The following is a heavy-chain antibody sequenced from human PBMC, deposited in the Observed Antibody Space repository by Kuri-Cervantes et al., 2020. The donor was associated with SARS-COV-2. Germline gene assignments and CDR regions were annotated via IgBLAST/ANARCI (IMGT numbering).Heavy chain of an antibody. CDR1: GYSFTSYW. CDR2: IYPGDSDT. D-gene: IGHD5-18*01. V-gene: IGHV5-51*01. J-gene: IGHJ2*01. Sequence: SLTLSCKGSGYSFTSYWISWVRQMPGNGLEWMGIIYPGDSDTRYSTSFQGKVTISADKSISTAYLQGSSLKASDTAMYYCARRKGYSYVWYFDLWGRGTLVTVSS. CDR3: ARRKGYSYVWYFDL.